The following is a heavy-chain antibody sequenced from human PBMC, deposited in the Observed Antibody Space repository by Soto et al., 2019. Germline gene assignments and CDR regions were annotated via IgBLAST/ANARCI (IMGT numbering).Heavy chain of an antibody. V-gene: IGHV4-59*01. D-gene: IGHD6-13*01. CDR3: ARDATSSTWYSWFDP. J-gene: IGHJ5*02. CDR2: INYSGSA. CDR1: GGSISTYY. Sequence: XETLSLTCTVSGGSISTYYWSWIRHPPGKGLEWIGYINYSGSANYNPSLKSRVTISVDTSKNQFSLKLSSVTAADPAVYYCARDATSSTWYSWFDPLGQGTPLTVSS.